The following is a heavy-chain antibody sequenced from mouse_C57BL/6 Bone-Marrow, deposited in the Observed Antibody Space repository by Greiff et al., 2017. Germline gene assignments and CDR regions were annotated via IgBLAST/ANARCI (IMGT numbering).Heavy chain of an antibody. J-gene: IGHJ2*01. V-gene: IGHV5-6*01. Sequence: EVHLVESGGDLVKPGGSLKLSCAASGFTFSSYGMSWVRQTPDKRLEWVATISSGGSYTYYPDSVKGRFTISRDNAKNTLYLQMSSLKSEDTAMYYCARQGYGPDYWGQGTTLTVSS. CDR3: ARQGYGPDY. D-gene: IGHD1-2*01. CDR1: GFTFSSYG. CDR2: ISSGGSYT.